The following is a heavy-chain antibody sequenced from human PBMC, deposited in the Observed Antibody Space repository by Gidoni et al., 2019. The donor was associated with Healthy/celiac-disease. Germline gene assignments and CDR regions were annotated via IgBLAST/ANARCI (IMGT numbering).Heavy chain of an antibody. CDR2: IYPGDSDT. CDR1: GYSFTSYW. V-gene: IGHV5-51*01. Sequence: EVQLVQSGAEVKKPGASLKISCKGSGYSFTSYWIGWVRQMPGKGLEWMGIIYPGDSDTRYSPSFQGQVTISADKSISTAYLQWSSLKASDTAMYYCARDHSGYGRGFDAFDIWGQGTMVTVSS. D-gene: IGHD5-12*01. CDR3: ARDHSGYGRGFDAFDI. J-gene: IGHJ3*02.